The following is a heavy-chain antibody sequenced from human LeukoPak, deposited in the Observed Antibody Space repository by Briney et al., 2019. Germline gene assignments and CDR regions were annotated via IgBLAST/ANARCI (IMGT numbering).Heavy chain of an antibody. J-gene: IGHJ4*02. Sequence: SETLSLTCTASGGSISSSSYYWSWIRQPPGKGLEWIGEINHSGSTNYNPSLKSRVTISVDTSKNQFSLKLSSVTAADTAAYYCATLLGPTSGSFDYWGQGTLVTVSS. V-gene: IGHV4-39*07. CDR3: ATLLGPTSGSFDY. CDR1: GGSISSSSYY. CDR2: INHSGST. D-gene: IGHD3-10*01.